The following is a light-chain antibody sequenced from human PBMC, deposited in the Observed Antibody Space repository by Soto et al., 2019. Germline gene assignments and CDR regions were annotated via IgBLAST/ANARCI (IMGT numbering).Light chain of an antibody. CDR2: GAS. CDR1: ENVDIN. V-gene: IGKV3-15*01. CDR3: LQYHNLWA. J-gene: IGKJ1*01. Sequence: EIVLTQSPATLSVSPGERVTLSCRASENVDINLAWYQQKPGQAPRLLIYGASTRATGIPARFSGSGSGTEFTLTISSLQSEDFTVYSCLQYHNLWAFGQGTKVDIK.